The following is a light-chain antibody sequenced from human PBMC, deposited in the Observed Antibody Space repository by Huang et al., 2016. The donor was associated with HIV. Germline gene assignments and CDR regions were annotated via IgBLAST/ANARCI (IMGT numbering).Light chain of an antibody. CDR2: GAS. CDR3: QQYGTSPWT. CDR1: QSVKSSY. Sequence: EIVLTQSPGTLSLSPGERATLSCRARQSVKSSYLAWYQQKPGQAPRLVIYGASTRATGFPDRFSGSGSGTDFTLTISRLEPEDFAVYYCQQYGTSPWTFGQGTKVDIK. V-gene: IGKV3-20*01. J-gene: IGKJ1*01.